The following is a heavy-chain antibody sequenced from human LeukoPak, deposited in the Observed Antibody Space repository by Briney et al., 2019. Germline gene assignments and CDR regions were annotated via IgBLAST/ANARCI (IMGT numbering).Heavy chain of an antibody. CDR2: INPNSGGT. V-gene: IGHV1-2*06. CDR1: GYTFTGYY. Sequence: VASVKVSCKASGYTFTGYYMHWVRQAPGQGLEWMGRINPNSGGTNYAQKFQGRVTMTRDTSISTAYMELSRLRSDDTAVYYCVGVGPDFTSDYWGQGTLVTVSS. J-gene: IGHJ4*02. CDR3: VGVGPDFTSDY.